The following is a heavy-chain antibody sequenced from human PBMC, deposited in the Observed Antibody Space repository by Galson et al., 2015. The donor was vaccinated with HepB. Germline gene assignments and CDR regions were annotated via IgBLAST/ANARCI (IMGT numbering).Heavy chain of an antibody. CDR2: INTYNDNT. V-gene: IGHV1-18*01. Sequence: SVKVSCKASGYTFTSYGISWVRQAPGQGLEWMGWINTYNDNTNYAQKLQGRVSMTTDTSTNTAYMELRSLRSDDTAVYYCARGYDILSPLDFWGQGTLVTVSS. CDR3: ARGYDILSPLDF. CDR1: GYTFTSYG. J-gene: IGHJ4*02. D-gene: IGHD3-9*01.